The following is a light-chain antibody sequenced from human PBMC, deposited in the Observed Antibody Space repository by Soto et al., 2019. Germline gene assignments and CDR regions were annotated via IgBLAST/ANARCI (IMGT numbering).Light chain of an antibody. CDR3: QQYDQWPIT. V-gene: IGKV3-15*01. CDR2: GAS. J-gene: IGKJ5*01. Sequence: VMTQSPGPLSASPGAGATFSCLASQPVSDKLAWYQQKPGQAPRLLIYGASSRALGIPARFSGSGSGTEFTFTITGLQSEDFALYFCQQYDQWPITLGQGTRLEIK. CDR1: QPVSDK.